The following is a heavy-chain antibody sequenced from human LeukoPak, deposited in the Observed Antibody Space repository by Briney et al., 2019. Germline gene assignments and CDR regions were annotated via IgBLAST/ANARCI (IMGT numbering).Heavy chain of an antibody. CDR2: IYYSGST. CDR3: ARLRGYSYGYADY. V-gene: IGHV4-39*01. D-gene: IGHD5-18*01. Sequence: SETLSLTCTVSGGSISSNGYYWGWIRQPPGKGLEWIGSIYYSGSTYYDPSLKSRVTISVDTSKNQFSLKLTSVTAADTAVYYCARLRGYSYGYADYGGQGTLVTVSS. J-gene: IGHJ4*02. CDR1: GGSISSNGYY.